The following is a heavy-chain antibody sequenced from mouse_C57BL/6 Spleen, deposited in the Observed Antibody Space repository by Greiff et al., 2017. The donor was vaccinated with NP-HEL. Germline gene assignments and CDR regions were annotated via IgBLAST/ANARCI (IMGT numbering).Heavy chain of an antibody. J-gene: IGHJ2*01. Sequence: EVHLVESGGGLVKPGGSLKLSCAASGFTFSDYGMHWVRQAPEKGLEWVAYISSGSSTIYYADTVKGRFTISRDNAKNTLFLQMTSLRSEDTAMYYCARRTSYDYFDYWGQGTTLTVSS. CDR2: ISSGSSTI. CDR3: ARRTSYDYFDY. D-gene: IGHD2-12*01. V-gene: IGHV5-17*01. CDR1: GFTFSDYG.